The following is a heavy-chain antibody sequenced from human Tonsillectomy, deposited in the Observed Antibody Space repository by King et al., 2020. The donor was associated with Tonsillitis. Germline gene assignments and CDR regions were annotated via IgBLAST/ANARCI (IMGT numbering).Heavy chain of an antibody. CDR1: GASISSYY. D-gene: IGHD2-8*01. V-gene: IGHV4-59*08. J-gene: IGHJ4*02. CDR2: IYYSGST. CDR3: ARPYDPCSNGLCPYFFDY. Sequence: QLQESGPGLVKPSETLSLTCTVSGASISSYYWSWIRQPPGKGLEWIGYIYYSGSTNYNPSLKNRVTISVATSKNQFSLRLSSVTAADTAVYYCARPYDPCSNGLCPYFFDYWGQGTLVTVSS.